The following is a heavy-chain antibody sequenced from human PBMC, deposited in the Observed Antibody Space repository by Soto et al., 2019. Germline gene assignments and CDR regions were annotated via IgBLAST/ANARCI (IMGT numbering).Heavy chain of an antibody. CDR3: ARGGAQPPILRYYYYDYYMDV. CDR2: IKQEGSEK. V-gene: IGHV3-7*05. CDR1: GFTFSSYW. J-gene: IGHJ6*02. D-gene: IGHD5-12*01. Sequence: GGSLRLSCAASGFTFSSYWISWVRQAPGKGLEWVANIKQEGSEKYYVDSVKGRFTISRDNAKNSLYLQMNSLRAEDTAVYYCARGGAQPPILRYYYYDYYMDVLCQGTTVTFSS.